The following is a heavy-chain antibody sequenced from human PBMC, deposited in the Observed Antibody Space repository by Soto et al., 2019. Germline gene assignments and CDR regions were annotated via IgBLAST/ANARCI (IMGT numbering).Heavy chain of an antibody. CDR1: GFTFSSYS. Sequence: PGGSLRLSCAASGFTFSSYSMNWVRQAPGKGLEWISYIGSSSGSIYYADSVKGRFTISRDNAKNSVYLQMNSLRDEDTAVYYCASDPLPGTSHFDYWGQGTLVTVSS. CDR2: IGSSSGSI. V-gene: IGHV3-48*02. D-gene: IGHD1-7*01. CDR3: ASDPLPGTSHFDY. J-gene: IGHJ4*02.